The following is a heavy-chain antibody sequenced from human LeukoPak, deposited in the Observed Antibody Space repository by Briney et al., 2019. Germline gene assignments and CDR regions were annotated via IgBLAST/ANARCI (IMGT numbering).Heavy chain of an antibody. D-gene: IGHD3-10*01. J-gene: IGHJ4*02. CDR3: ASGPRNYYYSGSYHY. V-gene: IGHV4-61*08. CDR1: GGSFNSDDYY. Sequence: SETLSLTCGVSGGSFNSDDYYWNWIRQPPGRGLEWIGYIYYGGNTNYNPSLRSRVTISVDTSKNQFSLKVNSVTAADTAVYFCASGPRNYYYSGSYHYWGQGTLVTVSS. CDR2: IYYGGNT.